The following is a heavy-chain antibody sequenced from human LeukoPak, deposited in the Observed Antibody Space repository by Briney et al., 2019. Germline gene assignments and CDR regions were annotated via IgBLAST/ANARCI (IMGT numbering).Heavy chain of an antibody. J-gene: IGHJ6*02. V-gene: IGHV3-21*01. Sequence: GGSLRLSCAASGFIFGSYTMNWVHQAPGKGLEWVSSIGSSSYIYYADSVKGRFTVSRDNAKNSLYLQMNSLRAEDTAVYYCARQIRIFGVVIHYYYGMDVWGQGTTVTVSS. CDR2: IGSSSYI. D-gene: IGHD3-3*01. CDR3: ARQIRIFGVVIHYYYGMDV. CDR1: GFIFGSYT.